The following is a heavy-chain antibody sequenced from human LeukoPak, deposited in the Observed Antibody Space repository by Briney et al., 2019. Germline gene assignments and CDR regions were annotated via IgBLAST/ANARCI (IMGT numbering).Heavy chain of an antibody. CDR1: GGSISSYY. J-gene: IGHJ4*02. CDR2: IYYSGST. V-gene: IGHV4-59*01. Sequence: PAETLCLTCTASGGSISSYYMSWIRQPPGKGLEWIGYIYYSGSTNYNPSLRGRVTISVDTSKNQFSLKLSSVTAADTAVYYCARDTGSNSPYYFDYWGQGTLVTVSS. CDR3: ARDTGSNSPYYFDY. D-gene: IGHD4-11*01.